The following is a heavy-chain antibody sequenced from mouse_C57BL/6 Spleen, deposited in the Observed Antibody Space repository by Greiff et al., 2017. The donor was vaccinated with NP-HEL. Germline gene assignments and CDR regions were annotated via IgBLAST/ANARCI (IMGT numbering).Heavy chain of an antibody. D-gene: IGHD2-3*01. Sequence: QVQLQQPGAELVMPGASVKLSCKASGYTFTSYWMHWVKQRPGQGLAWIGEIDPSDSYTNYHQKFQGQSTLTVDKSSSTAYMQLSSLTSEESAGYYCARSRDGYYMDYWGQGTSVTVSS. V-gene: IGHV1-69*01. CDR2: IDPSDSYT. CDR3: ARSRDGYYMDY. J-gene: IGHJ4*01. CDR1: GYTFTSYW.